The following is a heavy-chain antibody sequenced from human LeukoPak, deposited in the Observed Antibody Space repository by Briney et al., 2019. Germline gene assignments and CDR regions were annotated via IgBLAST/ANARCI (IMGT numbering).Heavy chain of an antibody. V-gene: IGHV1-46*01. D-gene: IGHD3-22*01. CDR1: GYTFTSYY. Sequence: ASVKVSCKASGYTFTSYYMHWLRQAPGQGLEWMGIINPSGGSTSYAQKFQGKVTMTRDTSTSTVYMELSSLRSEDTAVYYCARDRISHSSGYQDASADAFDIWGQGTMVTVSS. J-gene: IGHJ3*02. CDR2: INPSGGST. CDR3: ARDRISHSSGYQDASADAFDI.